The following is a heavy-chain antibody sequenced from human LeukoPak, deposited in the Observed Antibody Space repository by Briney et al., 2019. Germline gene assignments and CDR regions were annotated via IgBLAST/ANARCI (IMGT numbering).Heavy chain of an antibody. V-gene: IGHV3-33*01. Sequence: GGSLRLSCAASGFTFSSYGMHWVRQAPGKGLEWVAVIWYDGSNKYYADSVKGRFTISRDNSKNTLYLQMNSLRAEDTAVYYCRAYYDYVWGSYRQYDYWGQGTLVTVSS. CDR2: IWYDGSNK. J-gene: IGHJ4*02. CDR1: GFTFSSYG. CDR3: RAYYDYVWGSYRQYDY. D-gene: IGHD3-16*02.